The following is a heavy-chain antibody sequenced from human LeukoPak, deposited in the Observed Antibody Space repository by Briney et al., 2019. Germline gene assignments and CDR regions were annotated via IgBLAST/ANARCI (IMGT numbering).Heavy chain of an antibody. J-gene: IGHJ3*02. CDR3: ARVEAYYYDSSGLHGI. CDR1: GFTFSSYA. D-gene: IGHD3-22*01. V-gene: IGHV3-23*01. Sequence: GGSLRLSCAASGFTFSSYAMSWVRQAPGKGLEWVSAISGSGGSTYYADSVKGRFTISRDNSKNTLCLQMNSLRAEDTAVYYCARVEAYYYDSSGLHGIWGQGTMVTVSS. CDR2: ISGSGGST.